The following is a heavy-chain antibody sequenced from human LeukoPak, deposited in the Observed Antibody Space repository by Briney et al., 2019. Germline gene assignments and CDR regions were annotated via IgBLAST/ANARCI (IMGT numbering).Heavy chain of an antibody. CDR1: GYTFTSCD. V-gene: IGHV1-2*02. CDR3: ARDLNDLPLDY. Sequence: ASVKVSCKASGYTFTSCDINWVRQATGQGLEWMGWINPNSGGTNYAQKFQGRVTMTRDTSISTAYMELSRLRSDDTAVYYCARDLNDLPLDYWGQGTLVTVSS. CDR2: INPNSGGT. D-gene: IGHD1-1*01. J-gene: IGHJ4*02.